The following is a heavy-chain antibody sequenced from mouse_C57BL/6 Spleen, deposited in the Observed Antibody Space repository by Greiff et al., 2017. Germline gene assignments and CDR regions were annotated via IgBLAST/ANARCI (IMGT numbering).Heavy chain of an antibody. CDR3: ARGSSYRYFDV. CDR2: IYPGDGDT. D-gene: IGHD1-1*01. Sequence: QVQLQQSGAELVKPGASVKISCKASGYAFSSYWMNWVKQRPGKGLEWIGQIYPGDGDTNYNGKCTGKATLTATKSSSPAYMQLSSLTSEDSAVYFCARGSSYRYFDVWGTGTTVTVSS. V-gene: IGHV1-80*01. J-gene: IGHJ1*03. CDR1: GYAFSSYW.